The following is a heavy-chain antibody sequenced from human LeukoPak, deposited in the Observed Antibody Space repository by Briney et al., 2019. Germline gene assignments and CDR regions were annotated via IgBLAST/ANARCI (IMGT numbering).Heavy chain of an antibody. V-gene: IGHV3-66*01. CDR3: ARDRLHYDSLTGYPAD. CDR2: IYSGGST. D-gene: IGHD3-9*01. Sequence: PGGSLRLSCADSGFTVSSNYMRWLRQAPGQGLEWVTDIYSGGSTHYADSVKGRFTISRDNSKNTLYLQMNSLRAEDTAVYYCARDRLHYDSLTGYPADWGQGTLVTASS. CDR1: GFTVSSNY. J-gene: IGHJ4*02.